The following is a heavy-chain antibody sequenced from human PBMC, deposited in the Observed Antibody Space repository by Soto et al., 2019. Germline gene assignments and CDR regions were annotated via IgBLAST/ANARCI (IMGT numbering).Heavy chain of an antibody. CDR2: IWYDGSNK. D-gene: IGHD3-9*01. Sequence: QVQLVESGGGVVQPGRSLRLSCAASGFTFSSYGMHWVRQAPGKGLEWVAVIWYDGSNKYYADSVKGRFTISRENSKNXLXXQMNGLRSEDTAVYYCARDRYDILTGYFPDESFDSWGQGTLVTVSS. J-gene: IGHJ4*02. CDR1: GFTFSSYG. CDR3: ARDRYDILTGYFPDESFDS. V-gene: IGHV3-33*01.